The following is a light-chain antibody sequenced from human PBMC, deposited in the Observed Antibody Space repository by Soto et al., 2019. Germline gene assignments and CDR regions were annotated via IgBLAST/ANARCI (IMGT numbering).Light chain of an antibody. CDR3: QSYDSSLRVYVV. J-gene: IGLJ2*01. CDR1: SANIGAGYD. CDR2: GNN. Sequence: QSVLTQPPSISGAPGQSITISCTGSSANIGAGYDVHWYQQFPGTAPKLLIHGNNDRPSGVSDRFSASKSGTSASLAITGLQAEDEVDYYCQSYDSSLRVYVVFGGGTKVTVL. V-gene: IGLV1-40*01.